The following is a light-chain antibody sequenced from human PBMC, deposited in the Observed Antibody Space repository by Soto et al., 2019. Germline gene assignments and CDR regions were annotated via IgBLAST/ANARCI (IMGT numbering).Light chain of an antibody. J-gene: IGKJ1*01. CDR1: QSVNSN. CDR3: QRYKNFWT. Sequence: EIVMTQSPATLSVSPGDRATLSCRASQSVNSNLAWYQQKPGQAPRLVIYGASARATGIPARFSGSGSGTEFTLTISSQQSEDFEVYFCQRYKNFWTFGQGTKGAIK. V-gene: IGKV3-15*01. CDR2: GAS.